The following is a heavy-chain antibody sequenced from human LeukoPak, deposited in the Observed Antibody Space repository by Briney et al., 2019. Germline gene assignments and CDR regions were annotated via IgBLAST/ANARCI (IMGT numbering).Heavy chain of an antibody. CDR2: IASDGSST. V-gene: IGHV3-74*01. J-gene: IGHJ4*02. Sequence: GGSLRLSCAASGYTFSSYWMNWVRQAPGKGLVWVSRIASDGSSTTYADSVKGRFSISRDNAMNTLYLQMNSLRVEDTAVYYCARGRPHGNDYWGQGTLVTVSS. CDR3: ARGRPHGNDY. CDR1: GYTFSSYW. D-gene: IGHD4-23*01.